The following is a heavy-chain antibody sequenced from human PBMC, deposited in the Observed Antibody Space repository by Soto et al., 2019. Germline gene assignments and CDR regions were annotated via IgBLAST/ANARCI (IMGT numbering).Heavy chain of an antibody. CDR1: GFTFSGYA. V-gene: IGHV3-23*01. D-gene: IGHD2-15*01. Sequence: EVQLLESGGGLVQPGGSLRLSCAASGFTFSGYAMNWVRQAPGRGLERVSAISGGGSTTYYAGSVKGRFTMSRDNSKNTLFLQMNSLRAEDTAVYYCAKGFCSGDSCPTRGYLDYWGQGTLVTVSS. CDR2: ISGGGSTT. CDR3: AKGFCSGDSCPTRGYLDY. J-gene: IGHJ4*02.